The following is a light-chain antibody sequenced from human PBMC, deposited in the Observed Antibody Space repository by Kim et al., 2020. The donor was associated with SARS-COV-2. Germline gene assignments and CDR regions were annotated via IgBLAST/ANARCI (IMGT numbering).Light chain of an antibody. CDR1: KLWDKY. CDR2: QDS. J-gene: IGLJ2*01. CDR3: QAWDSSTETV. Sequence: VSPGQTASIPCYGEKLWDKYACWYQQKPGQSPVLVIYQDSKRPSGIPERFSGSNSGNTATLTISGTQAMDEADYYCQAWDSSTETVFGGGTQLTVL. V-gene: IGLV3-1*01.